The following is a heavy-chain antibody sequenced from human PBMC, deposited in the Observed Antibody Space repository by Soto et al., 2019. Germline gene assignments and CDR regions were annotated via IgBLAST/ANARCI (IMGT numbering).Heavy chain of an antibody. V-gene: IGHV4-34*01. CDR1: GGSFSGYY. CDR2: INHSGST. J-gene: IGHJ5*02. D-gene: IGHD1-1*01. Sequence: QVQLQQWGAGLLKPSETLSLTCAVYGGSFSGYYWSWIRQPPGKGLEWIGEINHSGSTNYNPSLKSRVTISVDTSKNQFSLKLSSVTAADTAVYYCARGIGGWNDGGWSDPWGQGTLVTVSS. CDR3: ARGIGGWNDGGWSDP.